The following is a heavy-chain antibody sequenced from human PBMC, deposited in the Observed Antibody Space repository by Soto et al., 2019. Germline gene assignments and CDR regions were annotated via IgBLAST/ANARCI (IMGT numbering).Heavy chain of an antibody. CDR2: TYYRSKWYN. D-gene: IGHD6-13*01. CDR3: AREFPSWDSSSWYNY. Sequence: QSQTLSLTCAISGDSVSSNSAAWNWIRQSPSRGLEWLGRTYYRSKWYNDYAVSVKSRITINPDTSKNQFSLQLNSVTPEDTAVYYCAREFPSWDSSSWYNYWGQGTLVTVSS. V-gene: IGHV6-1*01. CDR1: GDSVSSNSAA. J-gene: IGHJ4*02.